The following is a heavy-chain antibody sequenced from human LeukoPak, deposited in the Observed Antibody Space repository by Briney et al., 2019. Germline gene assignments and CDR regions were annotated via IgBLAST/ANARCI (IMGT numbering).Heavy chain of an antibody. V-gene: IGHV1-69*05. CDR2: IIPIFGTA. Sequence: ASVKVSCKASGGTFSSYAISWVRQAPGQGLEWMGGIIPIFGTANYAQKFQGRVTITTDESTSTAYIELSSLRSEDTAVYYCARGSGYVWGSYRPMGLFDYWGQGTLVTVSS. CDR3: ARGSGYVWGSYRPMGLFDY. CDR1: GGTFSSYA. D-gene: IGHD3-16*02. J-gene: IGHJ4*02.